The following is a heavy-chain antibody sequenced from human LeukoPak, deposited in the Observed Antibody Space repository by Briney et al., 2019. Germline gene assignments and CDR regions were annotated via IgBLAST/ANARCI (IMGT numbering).Heavy chain of an antibody. CDR2: ISGSGGST. D-gene: IGHD6-13*01. CDR1: GFTFSSYA. CDR3: AKTLRQQLVNWFDP. Sequence: PGGSLRLSCEASGFTFSSYAMSWVRQAPGKGLEWVSAISGSGGSTYYADSVKGRFTISRDNSKNTLYLQMNSLRAEDTAVYYCAKTLRQQLVNWFDPWGQGTLVTVSS. V-gene: IGHV3-23*01. J-gene: IGHJ5*02.